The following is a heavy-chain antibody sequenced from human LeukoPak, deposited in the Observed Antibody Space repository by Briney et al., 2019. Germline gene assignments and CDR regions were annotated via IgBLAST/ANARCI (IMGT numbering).Heavy chain of an antibody. CDR2: IQHGGTT. Sequence: PGGSLRLSCATSRFSFSGAWLSWVRQAPGEGLEWIGRIQHGGTTDYAAPVKGRFTISRDDSKATLYLQMNSLKTEDTAIYYCTTVTHFYLGGQGTLVTVSS. CDR1: RFSFSGAW. V-gene: IGHV3-15*01. CDR3: TTVTHFYL. J-gene: IGHJ4*02. D-gene: IGHD2-15*01.